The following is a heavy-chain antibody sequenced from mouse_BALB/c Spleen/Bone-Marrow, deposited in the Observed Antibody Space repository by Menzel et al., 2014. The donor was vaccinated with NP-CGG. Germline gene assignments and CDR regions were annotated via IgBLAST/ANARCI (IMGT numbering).Heavy chain of an antibody. J-gene: IGHJ2*01. CDR3: ARSGYGNYGY. Sequence: EVQLQQSGAELVRPGALVKLSCKASGFNIKDYYMHWVKQRPEQGLEWIGWIDPENGNTICDPKFQGKASITADTSSNTAYLQLSSLTSEDTAVYYCARSGYGNYGYWGQGTTLTVSS. D-gene: IGHD2-1*01. V-gene: IGHV14-1*02. CDR1: GFNIKDYY. CDR2: IDPENGNT.